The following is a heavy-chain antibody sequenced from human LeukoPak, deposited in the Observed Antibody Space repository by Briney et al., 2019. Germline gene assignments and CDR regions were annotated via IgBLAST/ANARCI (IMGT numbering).Heavy chain of an antibody. CDR3: ERDLGIAAADTPFDY. CDR1: GGSISSYY. J-gene: IGHJ4*02. Sequence: SETLSLTCTVSGGSISSYYWSWIRQPAGKGLEWIGRIYTSGSTNYNPSLKSRVTMSVDTSKNQFSLKLSSVTAADTAVYYCERDLGIAAADTPFDYWGQGTLVTVSS. V-gene: IGHV4-4*07. D-gene: IGHD6-13*01. CDR2: IYTSGST.